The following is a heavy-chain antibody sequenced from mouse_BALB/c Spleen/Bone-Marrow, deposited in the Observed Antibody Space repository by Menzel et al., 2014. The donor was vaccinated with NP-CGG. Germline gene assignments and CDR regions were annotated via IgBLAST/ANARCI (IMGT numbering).Heavy chain of an antibody. V-gene: IGHV1S127*01. Sequence: QVQLQQPGAELVKPGASVKMSCKASGYTFTSYWMHWGKPRPGQGLEWIGAIDPSDNYTHYNQEFKGKATLTVDTSSSTAYMQLSSLTSEDSAVYYCTNLGTYWGQGTLVTVSA. J-gene: IGHJ3*01. CDR3: TNLGTY. CDR1: GYTFTSYW. CDR2: IDPSDNYT. D-gene: IGHD2-14*01.